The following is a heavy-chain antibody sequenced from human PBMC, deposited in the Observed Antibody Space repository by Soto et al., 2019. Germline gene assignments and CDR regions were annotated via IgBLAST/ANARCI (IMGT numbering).Heavy chain of an antibody. V-gene: IGHV1-2*02. D-gene: IGHD3-3*01. CDR3: ARNYDCWSGPNWFDP. CDR1: GYTFTGYY. CDR2: INPNSGGT. J-gene: IGHJ5*02. Sequence: ASVKVSCKASGYTFTGYYMHWVRQAPGQGLEWMGWINPNSGGTNYAQKFQGRVTMTRDTSISTAYMELSRLRSDDTAVYYCARNYDCWSGPNWFDPWGQGTLVTVSS.